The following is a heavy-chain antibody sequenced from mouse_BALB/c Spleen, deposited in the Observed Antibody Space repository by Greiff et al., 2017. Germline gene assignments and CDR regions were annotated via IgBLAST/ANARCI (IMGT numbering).Heavy chain of an antibody. D-gene: IGHD2-14*01. CDR2: ISSGGSYT. CDR3: ARGYYRYDYAMDY. J-gene: IGHJ4*01. CDR1: GFTFSSYA. Sequence: EVQLVESGGGLVKPGGSLKLSCAASGFTFSSYAMSWVRQSPEKRLEWVAEISSGGSYTYYPDTVTGRFTISRDNAKNTLYLEMSSLRSEDTAMYYCARGYYRYDYAMDYWGQGTSVTVSS. V-gene: IGHV5-9-4*01.